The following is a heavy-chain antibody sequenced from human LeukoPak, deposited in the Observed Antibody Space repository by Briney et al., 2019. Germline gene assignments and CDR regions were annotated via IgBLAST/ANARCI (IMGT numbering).Heavy chain of an antibody. V-gene: IGHV1-69*13. Sequence: ASVKVSCKASGGTFSSYAISWVRQAPGQGLEWMGGIIPIFGTANYAQKFQGRVTITADESTSTAYMELSSLRPEDTAVYYCARERPRYYYDSSGYFPFDYWGQGTLVTVSS. D-gene: IGHD3-22*01. CDR2: IIPIFGTA. J-gene: IGHJ4*02. CDR1: GGTFSSYA. CDR3: ARERPRYYYDSSGYFPFDY.